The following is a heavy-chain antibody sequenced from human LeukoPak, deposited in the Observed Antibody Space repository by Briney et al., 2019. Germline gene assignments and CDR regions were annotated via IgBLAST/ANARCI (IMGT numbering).Heavy chain of an antibody. Sequence: SETLSLTCTVSGGSISNYYWSWIRQPPGKGLEWIGNIFYSGSTYYSPSLRSRVTISLDTSRKQFSLKLNSVTAADTAVYYCAKSNGYGLVDIWGQGTMVTVSS. CDR1: GGSISNYY. J-gene: IGHJ3*02. V-gene: IGHV4-59*12. CDR2: IFYSGST. D-gene: IGHD3-10*01. CDR3: AKSNGYGLVDI.